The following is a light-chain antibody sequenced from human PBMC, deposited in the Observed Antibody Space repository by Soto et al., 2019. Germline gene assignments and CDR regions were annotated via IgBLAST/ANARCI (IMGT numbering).Light chain of an antibody. Sequence: VLTQSPGTLSLSPGERATLSCRASQTVSSARLAWFQQKPGQAPRLLIYGASSRAPGIPDRFSGGGAGTEFTLTISSLQSEDFAVDYCQQYNSWPPITFGQGTRLEIK. V-gene: IGKV3-20*01. CDR3: QQYNSWPPIT. J-gene: IGKJ5*01. CDR2: GAS. CDR1: QTVSSAR.